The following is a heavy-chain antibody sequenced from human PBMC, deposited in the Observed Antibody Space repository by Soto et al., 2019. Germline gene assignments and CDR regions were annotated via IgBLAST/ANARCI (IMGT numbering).Heavy chain of an antibody. Sequence: QITLKESGPTLVKPTQTLTLTCTFSGFSLSTSGVGVGWIRQPPGKALEWLALIYWDDDKRYSPSLETRLTITKDTSKHQGVLTMTNMDPVDTGPYYCAQRPTTRSGLSWGQGTLVTVSA. CDR3: AQRPTTRSGLS. CDR2: IYWDDDK. J-gene: IGHJ5*02. CDR1: GFSLSTSGVG. V-gene: IGHV2-5*02. D-gene: IGHD3-22*01.